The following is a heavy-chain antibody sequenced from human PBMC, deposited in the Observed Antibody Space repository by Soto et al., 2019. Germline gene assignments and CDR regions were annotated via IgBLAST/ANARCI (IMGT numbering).Heavy chain of an antibody. J-gene: IGHJ6*02. Sequence: QVQLVESGGGVVQPGRSLRLSCAASGFTFSSYGMQWVRQAPGKGLEWVTVIWYDGSSKYYVESVKGRFTISRDNSKNTLYLQMNSLRVEDTAVYYCARSGSGSNYYYGVDVWGHGNTVIVSS. CDR2: IWYDGSSK. V-gene: IGHV3-33*01. D-gene: IGHD3-10*01. CDR3: ARSGSGSNYYYGVDV. CDR1: GFTFSSYG.